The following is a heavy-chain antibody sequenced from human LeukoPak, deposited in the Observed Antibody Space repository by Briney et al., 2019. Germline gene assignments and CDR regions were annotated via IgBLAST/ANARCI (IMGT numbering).Heavy chain of an antibody. CDR3: ARDYGDYLSWYFDL. V-gene: IGHV3-7*01. Sequence: PGGSLRLSCAASGFTFSSYWMSWVRQAPGKGLEWVANIKQDGSEKYYVDSVKDRFTISRDNAKNSLYLQMNSLRAEDTAVYYCARDYGDYLSWYFDLWGRGTLVTVSS. CDR2: IKQDGSEK. J-gene: IGHJ2*01. CDR1: GFTFSSYW. D-gene: IGHD4-17*01.